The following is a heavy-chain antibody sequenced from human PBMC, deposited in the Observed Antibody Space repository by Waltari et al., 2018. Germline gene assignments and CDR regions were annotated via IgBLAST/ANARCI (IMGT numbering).Heavy chain of an antibody. D-gene: IGHD2-15*01. CDR2: IQRSGRT. Sequence: QMQLQESGPGLVKPSGTLSVTCTTSGDSMSRGDWWSLVRQSPEKGLEWIGQIQRSGRTHYNPSFESRVSISIDTSNNQFSLKVSSTTAADTAVYYCARDRGRGIYLDSWGRGTLVTVSA. V-gene: IGHV4-4*02. CDR3: ARDRGRGIYLDS. CDR1: GDSMSRGDW. J-gene: IGHJ4*02.